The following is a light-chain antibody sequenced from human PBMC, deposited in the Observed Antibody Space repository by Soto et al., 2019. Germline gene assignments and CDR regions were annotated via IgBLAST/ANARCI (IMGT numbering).Light chain of an antibody. Sequence: QSVLTQPRSVSGSPGQSVTISCTGTSRNIGSYNYVSWYQQHPGKAPKLMIYDVSKRPSGVPDRFSGSKSGNTASLTISGLRAEDEADYYCCSYAGSYTLIFGGGTQLTVL. CDR1: SRNIGSYNY. V-gene: IGLV2-11*01. CDR2: DVS. J-gene: IGLJ2*01. CDR3: CSYAGSYTLI.